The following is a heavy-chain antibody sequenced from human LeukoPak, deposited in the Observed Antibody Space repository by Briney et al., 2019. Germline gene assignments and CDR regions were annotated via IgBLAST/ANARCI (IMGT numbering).Heavy chain of an antibody. CDR1: GFTFSSYE. CDR3: ARVFVGENFDY. J-gene: IGHJ4*02. V-gene: IGHV3-48*03. CDR2: ISYTGSNK. D-gene: IGHD1-14*01. Sequence: GSLRLSCAASGFTFSSYEMNWVRQAPGKGLEWLSYISYTGSNKYYAESVKGRFTISRDNAKNSLYLQMDSLRVEDTAVYFCARVFVGENFDYWGQGTLVTVSS.